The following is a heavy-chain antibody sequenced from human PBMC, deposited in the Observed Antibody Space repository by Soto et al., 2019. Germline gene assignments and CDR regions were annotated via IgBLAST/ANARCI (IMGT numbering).Heavy chain of an antibody. CDR2: IYPGDSDT. CDR1: GYSFTSYW. CDR3: ARREGYSSSPSSYCGMDV. D-gene: IGHD6-13*01. Sequence: PGESLKISCKGSGYSFTSYWIGWVRQMPGKGLEWMGIIYPGDSDTRYSPSFQGQVTISADKSISTAYLQWSSLKASDTAMYYCARREGYSSSPSSYCGMDVWGQGTTVTVSS. J-gene: IGHJ6*02. V-gene: IGHV5-51*01.